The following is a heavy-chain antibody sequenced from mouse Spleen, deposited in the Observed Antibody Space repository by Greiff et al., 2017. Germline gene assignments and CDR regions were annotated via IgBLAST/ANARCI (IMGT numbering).Heavy chain of an antibody. J-gene: IGHJ4*01. CDR1: GFTFSSYA. V-gene: IGHV5-9*04. Sequence: DVKLVESGGGLVKLGGSLKLSCAASGFTFSSYAMSWVRQTPEKRLEWVATISSGGGNTYYPDSVKGRFTISRDNAKNTLYLQMSSLKSEDTAMYYCARRDFIHAMDYWGQGTSVTVSS. CDR2: ISSGGGNT. D-gene: IGHD1-1*01. CDR3: ARRDFIHAMDY.